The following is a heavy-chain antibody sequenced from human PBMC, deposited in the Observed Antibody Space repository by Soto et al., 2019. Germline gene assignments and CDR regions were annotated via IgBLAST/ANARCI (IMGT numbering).Heavy chain of an antibody. V-gene: IGHV4-31*03. Sequence: QVQLQESGPGLVKPSQTLSLTCTVSGGSISSGGYYWNWIRQHPGKGLEWIGYIYYSGRTYSNPSLKRRITVSEGTSKNPFSPSLNSVTAADTAVYYCTRGIIMIRGDGLFYVDYWGQGTLVTVPS. J-gene: IGHJ4*02. CDR1: GGSISSGGYY. CDR2: IYYSGRT. D-gene: IGHD3-10*01. CDR3: TRGIIMIRGDGLFYVDY.